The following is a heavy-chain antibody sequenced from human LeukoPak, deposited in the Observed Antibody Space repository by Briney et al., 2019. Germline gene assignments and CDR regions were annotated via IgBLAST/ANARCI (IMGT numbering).Heavy chain of an antibody. CDR2: ISSSSRTR. J-gene: IGHJ4*02. CDR3: ANAIAVAGGFDY. Sequence: HPGGSLRLSCAASGFTFSSYGMTWARQAPGKGLEWVSYISSSSRTRYYADSVKGRFTISRDNAKNSLYLQLNSLRAEDTAVYYCANAIAVAGGFDYWGQGTLVTVSS. CDR1: GFTFSSYG. V-gene: IGHV3-48*01. D-gene: IGHD6-19*01.